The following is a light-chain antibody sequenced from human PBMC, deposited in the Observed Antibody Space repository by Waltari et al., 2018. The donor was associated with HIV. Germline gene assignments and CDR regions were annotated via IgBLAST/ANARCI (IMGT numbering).Light chain of an antibody. V-gene: IGKV3-11*01. Sequence: EIVLTQSPATLSLSPGERATLSCRASQSVTNFLAWYQQKRGQAPRLLIYDASNRATGIPVRFSGSGSGTDFTLTINSLESEDFAVYYCQQRVHWPLTFGGGTKVEIK. CDR1: QSVTNF. J-gene: IGKJ4*01. CDR2: DAS. CDR3: QQRVHWPLT.